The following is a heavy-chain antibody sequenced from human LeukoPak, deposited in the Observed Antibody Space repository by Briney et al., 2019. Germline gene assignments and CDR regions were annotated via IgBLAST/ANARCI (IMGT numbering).Heavy chain of an antibody. V-gene: IGHV3-30*14. J-gene: IGHJ6*02. CDR2: ISYDGSNK. CDR1: GFTFSSYA. CDR3: AKEGRDVKNARYGMDV. Sequence: HPGGSLRLSCAASGFTFSSYAMHWVRQAPGKGREWVAVISYDGSNKYYADSVKGRFTISRDNSKNTLYLQMNSLRAEDTAVYYCAKEGRDVKNARYGMDVWGQGTTVTVSS. D-gene: IGHD5-24*01.